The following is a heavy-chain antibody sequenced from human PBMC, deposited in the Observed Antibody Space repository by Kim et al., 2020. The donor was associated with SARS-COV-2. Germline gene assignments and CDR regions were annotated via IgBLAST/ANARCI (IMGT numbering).Heavy chain of an antibody. V-gene: IGHV3-9*01. CDR1: GFTFDDYA. CDR3: AKDGYCSGGSCQTPLTYFRH. Sequence: GGSLRLSCAASGFTFDDYAMHWVRQAPGKGLEWVSGISWNSGSIGYADSVKGRFTISRDNAKNSLYLQMNSLRAEDTALYYCAKDGYCSGGSCQTPLTYFRHWGQGTLVTVSS. CDR2: ISWNSGSI. D-gene: IGHD2-15*01. J-gene: IGHJ1*01.